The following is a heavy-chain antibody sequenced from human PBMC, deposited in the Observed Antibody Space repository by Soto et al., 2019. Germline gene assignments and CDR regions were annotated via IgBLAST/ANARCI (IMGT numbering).Heavy chain of an antibody. D-gene: IGHD2-15*01. Sequence: QVQLQQWGAGLLKPSETLSLTCAVYGGSFSGYYWSWIRQPPGKGLEWIGEINHSGSTNYNPALKSRVTISVDTSKNQFSLKLSSVTAADTAVYYCARGVVVAATHAFDIWGQGTMVTVSS. CDR2: INHSGST. J-gene: IGHJ3*02. CDR3: ARGVVVAATHAFDI. V-gene: IGHV4-34*01. CDR1: GGSFSGYY.